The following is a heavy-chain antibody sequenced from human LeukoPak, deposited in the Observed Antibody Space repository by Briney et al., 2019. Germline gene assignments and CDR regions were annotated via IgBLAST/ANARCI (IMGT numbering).Heavy chain of an antibody. Sequence: GGSLRLSCAASGFTFSSYAMSWVRQAPGKGLEWVSAISGSGGSTYYADSVKGRFTISRDNAKNSLYLQMNSLRDEDTAVYYCARDWEQLSDWGQGTLVTVSS. V-gene: IGHV3-23*01. CDR1: GFTFSSYA. CDR3: ARDWEQLSD. J-gene: IGHJ4*02. CDR2: ISGSGGST. D-gene: IGHD6-6*01.